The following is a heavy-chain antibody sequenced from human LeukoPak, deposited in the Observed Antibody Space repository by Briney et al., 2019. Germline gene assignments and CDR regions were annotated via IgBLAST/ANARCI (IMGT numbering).Heavy chain of an antibody. D-gene: IGHD3-10*01. Sequence: GGSLGLSCAASGFTFSNAWMNWVRQAPGKGLECVSVISGSGGSTHYAGSVKGRLTISRGNSKNTLYLQMNSLRAEDTAVYYCAKARNHASGSYWGEMDYWGQGTLVTVSS. CDR1: GFTFSNAW. CDR2: ISGSGGST. J-gene: IGHJ4*02. CDR3: AKARNHASGSYWGEMDY. V-gene: IGHV3-23*01.